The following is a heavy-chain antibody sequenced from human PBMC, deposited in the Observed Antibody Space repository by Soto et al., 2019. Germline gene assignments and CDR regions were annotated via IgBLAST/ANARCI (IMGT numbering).Heavy chain of an antibody. CDR1: GGSFSGYY. D-gene: IGHD3-10*01. CDR2: INHSGST. V-gene: IGHV4-34*01. CDR3: ARKRPNAMVRGVIGWFDP. Sequence: SGTLSLTCAVYGGSFSGYYWSWIRQPPGKGLEWIGEINHSGSTNYNPSLKSRVTISVDTSKNQFSLKLSSVTAADTAVYYCARKRPNAMVRGVIGWFDPWGQGTLVTVSS. J-gene: IGHJ5*02.